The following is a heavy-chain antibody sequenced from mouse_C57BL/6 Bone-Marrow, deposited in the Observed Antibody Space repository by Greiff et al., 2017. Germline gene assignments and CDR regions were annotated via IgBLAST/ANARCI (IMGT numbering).Heavy chain of an antibody. CDR1: GYTFTSYW. CDR2: IHPNSGST. V-gene: IGHV1-64*01. J-gene: IGHJ2*01. Sequence: VQLQQSGAELVKPGASVKLSCKASGYTFTSYWMHWVKQRPGQGLEWIGMIHPNSGSTNYNEKFKSKATLTVDKSSSTAYMQLSSLTSEDSAVYYCARWGVSYYFDYWGQGTTLTVSS. D-gene: IGHD6-2*01. CDR3: ARWGVSYYFDY.